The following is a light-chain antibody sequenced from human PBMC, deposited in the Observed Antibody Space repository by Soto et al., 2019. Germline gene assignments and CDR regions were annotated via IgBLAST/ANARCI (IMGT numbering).Light chain of an antibody. CDR1: SGSIASNY. CDR2: EDN. V-gene: IGLV6-57*01. J-gene: IGLJ3*02. Sequence: NFMLTQPHSVSESPGKTVTISCPRSSGSIASNYVQWYQQRPGSSPTTVIYEDNQRPSGVPDRFSGSIDSSSNSASLTISGLNTEDEADYYCQSFDSSDQVFGGGTKLTVL. CDR3: QSFDSSDQV.